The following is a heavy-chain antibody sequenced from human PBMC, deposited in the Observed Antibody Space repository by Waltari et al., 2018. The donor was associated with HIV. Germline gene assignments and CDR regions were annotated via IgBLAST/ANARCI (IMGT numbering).Heavy chain of an antibody. D-gene: IGHD5-18*01. CDR1: GFTFSSNS. J-gene: IGHJ6*02. CDR3: ARDRPAMVKTVYGMDV. CDR2: IYSGCST. Sequence: EVQLVESGGGLIQPGGSLRPSCAASGFTFSSNSMSGAGQARGKGREWVSVIYSGCSTYYADSVKGRFTISRDNSKNTLYLQMNSLRAEDTAVYYCARDRPAMVKTVYGMDVWGQGTTVTVSS. V-gene: IGHV3-53*01.